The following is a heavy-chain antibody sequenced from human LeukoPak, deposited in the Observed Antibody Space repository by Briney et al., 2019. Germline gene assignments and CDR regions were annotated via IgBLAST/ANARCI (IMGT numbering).Heavy chain of an antibody. CDR2: IGGSGGST. J-gene: IGHJ4*02. V-gene: IGHV3-23*01. CDR1: GFTFSSYA. Sequence: GGSLRLSCAASGFTFSSYAMSWVRQAPGKGLEWVSAIGGSGGSTYYADSVKGRFTISGDNSKNTLYLQMNSLRAEDTAVYYCAKVAGYYYDSSGYFDYWGQGTLVTVSS. D-gene: IGHD3-22*01. CDR3: AKVAGYYYDSSGYFDY.